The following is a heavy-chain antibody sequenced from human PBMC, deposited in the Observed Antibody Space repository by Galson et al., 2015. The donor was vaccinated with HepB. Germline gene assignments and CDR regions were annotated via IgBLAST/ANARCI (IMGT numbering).Heavy chain of an antibody. CDR2: ISVSGEKS. CDR1: GFTFSSYA. V-gene: IGHV3-23*01. D-gene: IGHD2-21*02. CDR3: AKVRVVTFIRGGFDI. Sequence: SLRLSCAASGFTFSSYAMHWVRQAPGKGLEWVSGISVSGEKSYYADSVKGRFTISRDNPKNTLYLQMESLRGEDTAVYYCAKVRVVTFIRGGFDIWGQGTMVAVSS. J-gene: IGHJ3*02.